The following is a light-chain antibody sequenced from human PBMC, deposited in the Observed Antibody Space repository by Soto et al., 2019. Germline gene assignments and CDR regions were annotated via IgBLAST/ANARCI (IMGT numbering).Light chain of an antibody. CDR3: QQYGSSPTWT. J-gene: IGKJ1*01. V-gene: IGKV3-20*01. CDR1: QSVSNSY. Sequence: EIVLTQSPGTLSLSPGERATLSCRASQSVSNSYLAWYQQKPCQAHRLLIYGASSRATGIPDKFSGSGSGTDFTLTISRLEPEDFAVYYCQQYGSSPTWTFGQGTKLDIK. CDR2: GAS.